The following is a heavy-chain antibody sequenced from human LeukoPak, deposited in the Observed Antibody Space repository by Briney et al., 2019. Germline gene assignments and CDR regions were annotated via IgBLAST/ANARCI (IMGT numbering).Heavy chain of an antibody. CDR3: SRERDSNWFDP. Sequence: GGSLRLSCAASEFTFSRYWMHWVRQAPGKGLVWVSRVSPDGLTTKYADSVKGRFTISRDNAKNTLCLQMNSLRDEDTAMYYCSRERDSNWFDPWGQGTLVTVSS. V-gene: IGHV3-74*03. J-gene: IGHJ5*02. CDR2: VSPDGLTT. CDR1: EFTFSRYW.